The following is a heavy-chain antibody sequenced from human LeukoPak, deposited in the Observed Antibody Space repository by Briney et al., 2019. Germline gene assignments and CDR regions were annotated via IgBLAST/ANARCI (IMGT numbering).Heavy chain of an antibody. D-gene: IGHD3-10*01. V-gene: IGHV3-53*01. CDR2: IYSGGST. CDR1: GFTFSSYS. J-gene: IGHJ3*02. Sequence: GGSLRLSCAASGFTFSSYSMNWVRQAPGKGLEWVSVIYSGGSTYYADSVKGRFTISRDNSKNTLYLQMNSLRAEDTAVYYCARGSLWFGELSNALDIWGQGIMVTVSS. CDR3: ARGSLWFGELSNALDI.